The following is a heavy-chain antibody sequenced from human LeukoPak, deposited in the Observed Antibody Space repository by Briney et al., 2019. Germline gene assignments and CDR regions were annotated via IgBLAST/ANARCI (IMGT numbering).Heavy chain of an antibody. Sequence: SETLSLTCTVSGGSISSYYWSWIRQPPGKGLEWIGYIYYSGSTNYNPSLKSRVTISVDTSKSQFSLKLSSVTAADTAVYYCARGRGSSSWYYFDYWGQGTLVTVSS. J-gene: IGHJ4*02. CDR2: IYYSGST. CDR3: ARGRGSSSWYYFDY. CDR1: GGSISSYY. V-gene: IGHV4-59*08. D-gene: IGHD6-13*01.